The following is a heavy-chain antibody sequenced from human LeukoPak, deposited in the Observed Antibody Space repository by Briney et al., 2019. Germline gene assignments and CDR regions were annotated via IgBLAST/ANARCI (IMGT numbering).Heavy chain of an antibody. D-gene: IGHD1-26*01. CDR1: GFTFRNHA. V-gene: IGHV3-23*01. J-gene: IGHJ4*02. Sequence: GSLRLSCAASGFTFRNHAMNWVRQAPGKGLEWVSVISGSGETTYYADSVKGRFTISRDNSQNTLYLQMSSLRGEDTALYYCAKDRGMVGASVRAFDYWGQGTMVTVSS. CDR2: ISGSGETT. CDR3: AKDRGMVGASVRAFDY.